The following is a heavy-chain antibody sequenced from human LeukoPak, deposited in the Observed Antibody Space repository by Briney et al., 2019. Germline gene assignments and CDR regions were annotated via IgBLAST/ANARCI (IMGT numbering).Heavy chain of an antibody. Sequence: GGSLRLSCAASGFTFSSYAMHWVRQAPGRGLEWVAFIHHDGSNNYYADSVKGRFTISRDNSKNTLYLQMNTFRPDDTAVYYCAKDHGSSDWYYFDFWGQGTLVSVSS. J-gene: IGHJ4*02. D-gene: IGHD6-13*01. CDR1: GFTFSSYA. CDR3: AKDHGSSDWYYFDF. V-gene: IGHV3-30*02. CDR2: IHHDGSNN.